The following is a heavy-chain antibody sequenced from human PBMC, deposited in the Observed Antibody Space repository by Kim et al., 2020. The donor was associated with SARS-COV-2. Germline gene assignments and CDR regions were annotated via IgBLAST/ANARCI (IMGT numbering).Heavy chain of an antibody. CDR1: GGSISSSNW. Sequence: SETLSLTCAVSGGSISSSNWWSWVRQPPGKGLEWIGEIYHSGSTNYNPSLKSRVTISVDKSKNQFSLKLSSVTAADTAVYYCARSIKGQERLVIHSKIAAAGTCWFDPWGQGTLVTVSS. J-gene: IGHJ5*02. V-gene: IGHV4-4*02. D-gene: IGHD6-13*01. CDR3: ARSIKGQERLVIHSKIAAAGTCWFDP. CDR2: IYHSGST.